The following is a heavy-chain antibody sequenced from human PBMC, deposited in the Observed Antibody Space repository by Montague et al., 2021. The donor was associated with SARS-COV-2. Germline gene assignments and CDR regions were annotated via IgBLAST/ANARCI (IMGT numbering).Heavy chain of an antibody. J-gene: IGHJ4*02. CDR3: ARRRLREDYFDF. CDR2: VYYSGYT. Sequence: TLSLTCTVSCDSVSSSDHYWGWIRQPPGKGLEWLGIVYYSGYTYYNPSVKGRVTISIDASKNQFSLKLNSLTATDTAIYHCARRRLREDYFDFWGQGTLLTVSS. V-gene: IGHV4-39*01. D-gene: IGHD4-17*01. CDR1: CDSVSSSDHY.